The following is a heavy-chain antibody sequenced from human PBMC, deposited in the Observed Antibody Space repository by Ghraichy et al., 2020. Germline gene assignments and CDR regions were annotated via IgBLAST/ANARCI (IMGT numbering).Heavy chain of an antibody. CDR2: INGGGTST. V-gene: IGHV3-74*01. CDR1: GFTFSNYW. CDR3: AKVTGYNWFDY. Sequence: LSLTCAASGFTFSNYWMHWVRQAPGKGLVWVSRINGGGTSTNYADSVKVRFTISRDNAKNTLYLQMNSLRAEDTAVYYCAKVTGYNWFDYWGQGTLVIVSS. J-gene: IGHJ4*02. D-gene: IGHD5-24*01.